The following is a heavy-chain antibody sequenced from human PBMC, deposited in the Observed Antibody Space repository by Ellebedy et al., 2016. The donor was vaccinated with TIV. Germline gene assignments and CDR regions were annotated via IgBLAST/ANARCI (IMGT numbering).Heavy chain of an antibody. CDR3: ARDEK. V-gene: IGHV3-7*01. CDR2: INPSGSEK. CDR1: GFTFGSYW. J-gene: IGHJ1*01. Sequence: PGESLKISCAASGFTFGSYWMSWVRQTPGKGLEWVANINPSGSEKKYVDSVKGRFTISRDNAKNSLFLQMNSLRAEDTAVYYCARDEKWGQGTLVTVSS.